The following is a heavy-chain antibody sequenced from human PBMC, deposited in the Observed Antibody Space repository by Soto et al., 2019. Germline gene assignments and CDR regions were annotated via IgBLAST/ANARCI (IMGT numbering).Heavy chain of an antibody. CDR3: AKDLIRGDGYVDFDY. CDR1: GFIFSNYA. D-gene: IGHD3-10*01. Sequence: GGSLRLSCAASGFIFSNYAMFWVRQAPGKGLDWVSTIYAGGGTTHYAESVKGRFTISRDNSNNRLYLQLNNLRAEDTAVYFCAKDLIRGDGYVDFDYWGQGTLVTVSS. V-gene: IGHV3-23*01. J-gene: IGHJ4*02. CDR2: IYAGGGTT.